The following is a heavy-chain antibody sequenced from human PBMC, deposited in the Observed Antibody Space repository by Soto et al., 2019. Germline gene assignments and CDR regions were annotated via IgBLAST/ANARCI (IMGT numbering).Heavy chain of an antibody. Sequence: ASVKVSCKASGFTFTSSAVQWVRQARGQRLEWIGWIVVGSGNTNYAQKFQERVTITRDMSTSTAYMELSSLRSEDTAVYYCAAATYYYDSSGLSFDPWGQGTLLTVSS. V-gene: IGHV1-58*01. D-gene: IGHD3-22*01. CDR1: GFTFTSSA. CDR2: IVVGSGNT. CDR3: AAATYYYDSSGLSFDP. J-gene: IGHJ5*02.